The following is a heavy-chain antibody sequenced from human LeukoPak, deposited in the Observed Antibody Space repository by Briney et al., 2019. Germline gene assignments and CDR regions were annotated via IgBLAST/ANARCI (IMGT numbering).Heavy chain of an antibody. V-gene: IGHV3-11*01. CDR1: GFTFSDYY. Sequence: GGSLRLSCAASGFTFSDYYMSWIRQAPGKGLEWVSYISSSGSTIYYADSVKGRFTISRDNAKNSLYLQMNSLRAEDTAVYYCARDTQVGATVFDYWGQGTLVTVSS. J-gene: IGHJ4*02. D-gene: IGHD1-26*01. CDR3: ARDTQVGATVFDY. CDR2: ISSSGSTI.